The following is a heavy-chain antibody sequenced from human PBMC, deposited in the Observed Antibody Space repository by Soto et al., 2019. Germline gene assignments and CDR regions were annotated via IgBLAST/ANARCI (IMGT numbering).Heavy chain of an antibody. J-gene: IGHJ4*02. CDR2: IYHSGST. Sequence: SEMLSVTCTVLGDSISTDYWSWIRQPPGKGLEWIGYIYHSGSTYYNPSLRSRVTISVDRSKNQFSLKLSSVTAADTAVYYCARAGVVGATALDYWVQGTLVTVSS. V-gene: IGHV4-30-2*01. D-gene: IGHD1-26*01. CDR3: ARAGVVGATALDY. CDR1: GDSISTDY.